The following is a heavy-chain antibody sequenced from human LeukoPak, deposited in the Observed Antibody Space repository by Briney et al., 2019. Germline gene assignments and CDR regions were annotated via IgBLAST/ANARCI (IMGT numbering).Heavy chain of an antibody. Sequence: SETLSLTCTVSGDPISDYCWTWIRQPAGKGLEWIGRIYGNGSTNYNPSLKSRVAMSIDTSKMHFSLKLRSVTAADTAVYYCARVGEWLFDIDVWGKGTTVIVSS. J-gene: IGHJ6*03. V-gene: IGHV4-4*07. CDR2: IYGNGST. CDR3: ARVGEWLFDIDV. D-gene: IGHD3-16*01. CDR1: GDPISDYC.